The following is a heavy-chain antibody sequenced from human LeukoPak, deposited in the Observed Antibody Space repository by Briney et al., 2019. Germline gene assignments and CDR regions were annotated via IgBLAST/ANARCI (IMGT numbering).Heavy chain of an antibody. Sequence: SETLSLTCTVSGGSISSSSYYWGWIRQPPGKGLEWIGSIYYSGSTYYNPSLKSRVTISVDTSKNQFSLKLSSVTAADTAVYYCARTRVLRYFDWLPIADSSADYWGQGTLVTVSS. CDR2: IYYSGST. D-gene: IGHD3-9*01. CDR1: GGSISSSSYY. CDR3: ARTRVLRYFDWLPIADSSADY. J-gene: IGHJ4*02. V-gene: IGHV4-39*07.